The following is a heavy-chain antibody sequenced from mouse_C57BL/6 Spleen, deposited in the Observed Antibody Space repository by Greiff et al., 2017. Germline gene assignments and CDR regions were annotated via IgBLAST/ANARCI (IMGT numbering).Heavy chain of an antibody. V-gene: IGHV1-50*01. J-gene: IGHJ3*01. CDR3: ARPHYGSRYLFAY. Sequence: QVQLQQSGAELVKPGASVKLSCKASGYTFTSYWMQWVKQRPGQGLEWIGEIDPSDSYTNYNQKFQGKATLTVYTSSSTAYMQLSSLTAEDSAVYFCARPHYGSRYLFAYWGQGTLVTDSA. D-gene: IGHD1-1*01. CDR2: IDPSDSYT. CDR1: GYTFTSYW.